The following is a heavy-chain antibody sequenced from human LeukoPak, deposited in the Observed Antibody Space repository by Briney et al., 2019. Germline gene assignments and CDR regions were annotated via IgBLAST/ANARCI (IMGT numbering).Heavy chain of an antibody. CDR2: ISSSSSYI. CDR3: AKSGPDFGDLPSEYYFDF. Sequence: GGSLRLSCAASGFTFSSYSMNWVRQAPGKGLEWVSSISSSSSYIYYADSVKGRFTISRDNAKNSLYLQMNSLRAEDTAVYYCAKSGPDFGDLPSEYYFDFWGQGTLVTVSS. J-gene: IGHJ4*02. D-gene: IGHD4-17*01. CDR1: GFTFSSYS. V-gene: IGHV3-21*01.